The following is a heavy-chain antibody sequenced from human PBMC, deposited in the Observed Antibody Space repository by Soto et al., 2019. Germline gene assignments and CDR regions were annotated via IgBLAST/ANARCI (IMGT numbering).Heavy chain of an antibody. CDR3: ARDLQPGDGDDY. Sequence: GGSLRLSCAASGLTFSSYSMNWVRQAPGKGLEWVSYISSSSSTIYYADSVKGRFTISRDNARNSLYLQMNSLRDEDTAVYYCARDLQPGDGDDYWGQGTLVTVSS. D-gene: IGHD4-4*01. CDR1: GLTFSSYS. CDR2: ISSSSSTI. V-gene: IGHV3-48*02. J-gene: IGHJ4*02.